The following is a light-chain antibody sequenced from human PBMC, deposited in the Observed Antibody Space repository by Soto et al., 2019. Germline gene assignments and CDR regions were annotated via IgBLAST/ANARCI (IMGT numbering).Light chain of an antibody. CDR2: DAS. CDR1: QTVRNNY. J-gene: IGKJ4*01. Sequence: EFVLTQSPGTLSLSPEERATLSCRASQTVRNNYLAWYQQKPGQAPRLLIYDASTRATGIPDRFNGGGSGTDFTLAISRLEPEDSAVYYCQQFSSYPLTFGGGTKVDIK. V-gene: IGKV3-20*01. CDR3: QQFSSYPLT.